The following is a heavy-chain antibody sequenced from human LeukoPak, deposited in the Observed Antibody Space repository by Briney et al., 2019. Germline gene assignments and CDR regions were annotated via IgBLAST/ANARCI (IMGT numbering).Heavy chain of an antibody. CDR2: IYYSGST. J-gene: IGHJ4*02. CDR1: GGSISRYY. Sequence: SETLSLTCTVSGGSISRYYWSWIRQPPGKGLEWIGYIYYSGSTNYNPSLGSRVTISVETSKNQFSLKLSSVTAADTAVYYCARGGSSSWAYNFDYWGQGTLVTVSS. CDR3: ARGGSSSWAYNFDY. D-gene: IGHD6-13*01. V-gene: IGHV4-59*01.